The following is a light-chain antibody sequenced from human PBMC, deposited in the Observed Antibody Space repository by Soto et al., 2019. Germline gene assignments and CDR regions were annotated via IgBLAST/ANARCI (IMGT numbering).Light chain of an antibody. CDR2: AAS. Sequence: DIQLTQSPSFLSASVGDRVTITCRASQDISSSLAWYQQKLGKAPNLLIYAASTLQSGVPSRFSGSGSGTAFALTISSLQPEDFATDYCQQFNSYPRTFGQGTKVEIK. CDR1: QDISSS. CDR3: QQFNSYPRT. V-gene: IGKV1-9*01. J-gene: IGKJ1*01.